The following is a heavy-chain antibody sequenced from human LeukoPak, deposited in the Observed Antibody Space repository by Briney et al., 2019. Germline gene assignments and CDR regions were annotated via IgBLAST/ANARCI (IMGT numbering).Heavy chain of an antibody. Sequence: PSETLSLTCTVSGGSISSYYWSWIRQPPGKGLEWIGYIHYRGTTNYSPSLKSRITMSVDTSKNQFSLKLSSVTAADTAVYYCAGEGGIAVAGLFDYWGQGTLVTVSS. D-gene: IGHD6-19*01. J-gene: IGHJ4*02. V-gene: IGHV4-59*01. CDR1: GGSISSYY. CDR2: IHYRGTT. CDR3: AGEGGIAVAGLFDY.